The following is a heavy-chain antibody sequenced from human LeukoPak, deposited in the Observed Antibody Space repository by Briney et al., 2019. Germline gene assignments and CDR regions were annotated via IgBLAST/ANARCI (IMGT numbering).Heavy chain of an antibody. D-gene: IGHD3-10*01. V-gene: IGHV3-20*04. Sequence: PGGSLRLSCAASGFTFDDYGMSWVRQVPGKGLEWVSGIHWNGGSTRYADSVKGQFIISRDNAKNSLYLQVNSLGAEATALYYCARGDYHGSGRTYFDYWGQGTLVTVSS. CDR1: GFTFDDYG. J-gene: IGHJ4*02. CDR3: ARGDYHGSGRTYFDY. CDR2: IHWNGGST.